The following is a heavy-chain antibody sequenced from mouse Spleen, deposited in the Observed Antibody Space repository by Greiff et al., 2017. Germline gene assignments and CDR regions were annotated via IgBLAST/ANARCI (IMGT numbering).Heavy chain of an antibody. Sequence: EVQLQQSGPELVKPGASVKMSCKASGYTFTDYNMHWVKQSHGKSLEWIGYINPNNGGTSYNQKFKGKATLTVNKSSSTAYMELRSLTSEDSAVYYCARGPLGLYYFDYWGQGTTLTVSS. CDR2: INPNNGGT. D-gene: IGHD4-1*01. CDR3: ARGPLGLYYFDY. CDR1: GYTFTDYN. V-gene: IGHV1-22*01. J-gene: IGHJ2*01.